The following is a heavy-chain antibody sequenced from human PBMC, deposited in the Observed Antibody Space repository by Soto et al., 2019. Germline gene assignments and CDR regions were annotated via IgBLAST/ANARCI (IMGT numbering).Heavy chain of an antibody. CDR1: GFTSSSYA. D-gene: IGHD2-2*01. V-gene: IGHV3-23*01. CDR3: AKDSLSSSTWHLYHFDH. CDR2: IAGNDAGA. Sequence: EVQLLESGGGLVQPGGSLRLSCAASGFTSSSYAMSWVRQPPGQGLQWVSTIAGNDAGADFAESVRGRFTISRDNSKNTLYLQMDSLRGEDTAIYYCAKDSLSSSTWHLYHFDHWGQGTLVTVSS. J-gene: IGHJ4*02.